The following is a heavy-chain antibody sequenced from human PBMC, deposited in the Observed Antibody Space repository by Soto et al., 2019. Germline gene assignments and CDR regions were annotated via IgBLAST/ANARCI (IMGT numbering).Heavy chain of an antibody. J-gene: IGHJ6*02. V-gene: IGHV4-59*11. CDR3: ARLFIVGAPGSYYTGLDV. Sequence: SETLSLTCTVAGGSISSHYWSRIRRPPGKGLEWIAYISSSGVPTYTPSLKSRLTISVDPSKNQFSLKLNSMTAADTATYYCARLFIVGAPGSYYTGLDVWGQGTTVTVSS. D-gene: IGHD1-26*01. CDR2: ISSSGVP. CDR1: GGSISSHY.